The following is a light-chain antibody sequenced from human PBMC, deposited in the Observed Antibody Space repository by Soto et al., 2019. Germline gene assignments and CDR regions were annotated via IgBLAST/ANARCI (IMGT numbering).Light chain of an antibody. V-gene: IGKV3-15*01. CDR3: QHYNNWPFT. CDR2: DAS. Sequence: EIVMTQSPATLPVSPGERATLSCRASQSVSSNLAWYQQKPGQAPSLLIYDASARATGIPVRFSGSRSGTEFTLTISSLQSEDFAVYYCQHYNNWPFTFGQGTKLEIK. CDR1: QSVSSN. J-gene: IGKJ2*01.